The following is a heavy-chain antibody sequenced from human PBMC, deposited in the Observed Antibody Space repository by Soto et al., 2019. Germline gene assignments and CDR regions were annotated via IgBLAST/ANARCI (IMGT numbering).Heavy chain of an antibody. CDR1: GGSISSYY. CDR3: ARDSSPRYGMDV. CDR2: IYYSGST. J-gene: IGHJ6*02. Sequence: ETLSLTYTVSGGSISSYYWSWIRQPPGKGLEWIGYIYYSGSTNYNPSLKSRVTISVDTSKNQFSLKLSSVTAADTAVYYCARDSSPRYGMDVWGQGTTVTVSS. V-gene: IGHV4-59*01.